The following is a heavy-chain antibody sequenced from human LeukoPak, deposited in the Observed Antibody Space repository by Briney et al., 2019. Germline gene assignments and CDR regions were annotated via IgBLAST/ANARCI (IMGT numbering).Heavy chain of an antibody. J-gene: IGHJ6*02. V-gene: IGHV1-2*02. CDR3: AKNGDYGYAMDV. CDR1: GYTFTDYY. Sequence: ASVKVSCKASGYTFTDYYMHWVRQAPGQGLEWVGSFNPYSGASKYAQKLQGRVTMTGDTSISIAYLQLGRVIGDDTAVYYCAKNGDYGYAMDVWGQGTTVTVSS. CDR2: FNPYSGAS. D-gene: IGHD4-17*01.